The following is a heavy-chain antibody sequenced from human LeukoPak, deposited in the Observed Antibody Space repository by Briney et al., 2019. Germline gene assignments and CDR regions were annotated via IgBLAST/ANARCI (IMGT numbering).Heavy chain of an antibody. J-gene: IGHJ4*02. CDR3: AREIGYSSSWSFRHYFDY. D-gene: IGHD6-13*01. Sequence: ASVKVSCKASGYTSTAYYFHWVRQAPGQGLEWMGWINPNSGGTNYAQEFQGRVAMTRDTSISTAYMELSRLRSDDTAVYYCAREIGYSSSWSFRHYFDYWGQGTLVTVSS. CDR1: GYTSTAYY. CDR2: INPNSGGT. V-gene: IGHV1-2*02.